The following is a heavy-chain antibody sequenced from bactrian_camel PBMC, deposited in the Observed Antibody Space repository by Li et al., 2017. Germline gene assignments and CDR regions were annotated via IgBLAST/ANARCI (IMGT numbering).Heavy chain of an antibody. CDR2: IYSTSGSI. V-gene: IGHV3-3*01. CDR1: RTIYSRMC. J-gene: IGHJ4*01. D-gene: IGHD5*01. CDR3: AAQRGAWDGACLTRLDDAY. Sequence: VQLVESGGDSVEAGGSLTLSCVVTRTIYSRMCMGWFRQRPGKKREAVATIYSTSGSIYYGDSVKGRFTVSQDNAKRTAYLQMNSLNPEDTAMYYCAAQRGAWDGACLTRLDDAYWGQGTQVTVS.